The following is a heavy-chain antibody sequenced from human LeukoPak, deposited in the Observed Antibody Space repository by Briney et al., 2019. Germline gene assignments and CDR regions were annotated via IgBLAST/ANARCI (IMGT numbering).Heavy chain of an antibody. CDR1: GFTFNTYG. Sequence: GRSLRLSCAASGFTFNTYGMHWVRQAPGKGLEWVAVIWYDGSNQYYTDSVRGRFTISRDNSKNTLYLHMNSLRAEDTAVYYCAKPGYCSGGSCSPFEYWGQGTLVTVSS. J-gene: IGHJ4*02. CDR2: IWYDGSNQ. D-gene: IGHD2-15*01. V-gene: IGHV3-33*06. CDR3: AKPGYCSGGSCSPFEY.